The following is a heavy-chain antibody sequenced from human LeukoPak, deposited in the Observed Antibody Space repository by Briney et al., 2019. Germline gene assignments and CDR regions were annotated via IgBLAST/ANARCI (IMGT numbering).Heavy chain of an antibody. J-gene: IGHJ5*02. CDR2: LYHSGNS. Sequence: PSETLSLTCSVCGGSVTTTYYWSWIRQPPGGGLEWIASLYHSGNSNYNPSLKSRVTMSVDTSKNQFSLQLTSMTAADTAIYYCTRHQTNFYGSGAPFDPWGQGTLVTVSS. CDR3: TRHQTNFYGSGAPFDP. D-gene: IGHD3-10*01. V-gene: IGHV4-39*01. CDR1: GGSVTTTYY.